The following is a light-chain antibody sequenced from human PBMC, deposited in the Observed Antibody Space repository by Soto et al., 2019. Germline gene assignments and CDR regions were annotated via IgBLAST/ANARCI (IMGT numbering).Light chain of an antibody. CDR1: QSVSSNY. J-gene: IGKJ2*01. CDR3: QQYGSSPYT. Sequence: EIVLTQSPGTLSLSPGERVALSCRASQSVSSNYLAWYQQKPGQATRLLISAASSRATGIPDRFSGSGSGTDLTLIISGVVPEDFAVYYCQQYGSSPYTFGQGTKLEIK. CDR2: AAS. V-gene: IGKV3-20*01.